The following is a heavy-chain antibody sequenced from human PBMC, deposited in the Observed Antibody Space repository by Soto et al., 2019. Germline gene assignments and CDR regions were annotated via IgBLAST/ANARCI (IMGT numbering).Heavy chain of an antibody. J-gene: IGHJ4*02. Sequence: SVNVSCKTPVYTLTSYYMHWVRQAPGQGREWMGIINPSGGSTNYAQKFQGRVTMTRDTSTSTVYMELSSLRSEDTAVYYCEREGPPEDYWGQGTPVTVSS. CDR1: VYTLTSYY. CDR3: EREGPPEDY. CDR2: INPSGGST. V-gene: IGHV1-46*01.